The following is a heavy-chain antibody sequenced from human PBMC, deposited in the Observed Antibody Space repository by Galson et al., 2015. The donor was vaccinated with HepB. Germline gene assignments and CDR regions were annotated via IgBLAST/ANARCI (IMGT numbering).Heavy chain of an antibody. CDR1: GFTFSSYG. J-gene: IGHJ2*01. CDR3: AKDPRAMVRGWPYWYFDL. D-gene: IGHD3-10*01. V-gene: IGHV3-30*02. Sequence: SLRLSCAASGFTFSSYGMHWVRQAPGKGLEWVAFIRYDGSNKYYADSVKGRFTISRDNSKNTLYLQMNSLRAEDTAVYYCAKDPRAMVRGWPYWYFDLWGRGTLVTVSS. CDR2: IRYDGSNK.